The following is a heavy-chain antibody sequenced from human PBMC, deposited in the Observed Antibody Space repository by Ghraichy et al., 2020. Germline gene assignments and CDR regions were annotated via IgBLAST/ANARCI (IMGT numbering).Heavy chain of an antibody. CDR1: GFTFSSYS. D-gene: IGHD2-15*01. Sequence: GGSLRLSCAASGFTFSSYSMNWVRQAPGKGLEWVSSISSSSSYIYYADSVKGRFTISRDNAKNSLYLQMNSLRAEDTAVYYCARGIVVVVAATNGDYWGQGTLVTVSS. CDR2: ISSSSSYI. J-gene: IGHJ4*02. CDR3: ARGIVVVVAATNGDY. V-gene: IGHV3-21*01.